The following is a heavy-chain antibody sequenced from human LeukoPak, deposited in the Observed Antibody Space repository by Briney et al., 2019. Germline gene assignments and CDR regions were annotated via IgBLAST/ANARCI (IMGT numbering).Heavy chain of an antibody. V-gene: IGHV1-18*04. CDR1: GYTFTGYY. CDR3: ARVLGAYYYDSSGYYYVPIRSSYFDY. J-gene: IGHJ4*02. CDR2: ISAYNGNT. Sequence: GASVKVSCKASGYTFTGYYMHWVRQAPGQGLEWMGWISAYNGNTNYAQKLQGRVTMTTDTSTSTAYMELRSLRSDDTAVYYCARVLGAYYYDSSGYYYVPIRSSYFDYWGQGTLVTVSS. D-gene: IGHD3-22*01.